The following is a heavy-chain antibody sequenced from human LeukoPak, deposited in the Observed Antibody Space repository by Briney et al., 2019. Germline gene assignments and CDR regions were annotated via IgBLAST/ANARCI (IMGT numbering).Heavy chain of an antibody. CDR1: GGSISSSSYY. CDR3: ARLGYSYGGYYFDY. J-gene: IGHJ4*02. V-gene: IGHV4-39*01. Sequence: SETLSLTCTVSGGSISSSSYYWGWIRQPPGKGLEWIWSIFYSGSTHYNPSLKSRVTISVDTSKNQFSLRLSSVTAADTAVYYCARLGYSYGGYYFDYWGQGTLVTVSS. CDR2: IFYSGST. D-gene: IGHD5-18*01.